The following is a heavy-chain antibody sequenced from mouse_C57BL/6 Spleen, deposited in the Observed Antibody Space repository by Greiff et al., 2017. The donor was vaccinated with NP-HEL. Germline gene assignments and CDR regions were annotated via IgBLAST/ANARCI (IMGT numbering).Heavy chain of an antibody. CDR2: IYPGDGDT. D-gene: IGHD2-2*01. Sequence: QVQLQQSGPELVKPGASVKISCKASGYAFSSSWMNWVKQRPGKGLEWIGRIYPGDGDTNYNGKFKGKAKLTADKSSSTAYMQLSSLTSEDSAVYFCATSMVTGAMDYWGQGTSVTVSS. J-gene: IGHJ4*01. CDR1: GYAFSSSW. CDR3: ATSMVTGAMDY. V-gene: IGHV1-82*01.